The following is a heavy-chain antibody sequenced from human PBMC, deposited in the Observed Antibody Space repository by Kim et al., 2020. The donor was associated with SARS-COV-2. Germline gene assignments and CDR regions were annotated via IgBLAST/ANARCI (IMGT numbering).Heavy chain of an antibody. D-gene: IGHD2-2*01. V-gene: IGHV3-21*01. CDR3: ARDIVVVPAAMFDY. Sequence: ADSVTGRFTISRDNAKTSLYLQMNSLRAEDTAVYYCARDIVVVPAAMFDYWGQGTLVTVSS. J-gene: IGHJ4*02.